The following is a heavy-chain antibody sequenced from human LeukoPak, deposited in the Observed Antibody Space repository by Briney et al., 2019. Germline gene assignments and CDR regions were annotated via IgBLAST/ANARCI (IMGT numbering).Heavy chain of an antibody. Sequence: TSETLSLTCAVYGGSFSGYYWSWIRQPPGKGLEWIGEINHSGSTNYNPSLKSRVTISVDTSKNQFSLKLSSVTAADTAVYYCARGHTQLGFDYWGQGTLVTVSS. V-gene: IGHV4-34*01. CDR1: GGSFSGYY. D-gene: IGHD1-1*01. CDR3: ARGHTQLGFDY. CDR2: INHSGST. J-gene: IGHJ4*02.